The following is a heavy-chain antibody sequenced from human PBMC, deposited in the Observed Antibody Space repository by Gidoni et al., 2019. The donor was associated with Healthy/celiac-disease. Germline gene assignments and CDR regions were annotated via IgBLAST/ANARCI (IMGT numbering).Heavy chain of an antibody. D-gene: IGHD2-2*01. CDR2: INPNSGGT. CDR1: GYTFTGYY. V-gene: IGHV1-2*02. Sequence: QVQLVQSGAEVKKPGASVKVSCKASGYTFTGYYMHWVRQAPGQGLEWMGWINPNSGGTNYAQKFQGRVTMTRDTSISTAYMELSRLRSDDTAVYYCARVGCSSTSCHYYMDVWGKGTTVTVSS. CDR3: ARVGCSSTSCHYYMDV. J-gene: IGHJ6*03.